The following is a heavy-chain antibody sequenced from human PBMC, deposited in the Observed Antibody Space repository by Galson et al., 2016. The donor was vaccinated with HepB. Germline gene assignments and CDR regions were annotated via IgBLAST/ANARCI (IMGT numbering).Heavy chain of an antibody. CDR3: ARDLNTAVFNVANFDN. D-gene: IGHD6-19*01. CDR2: INPTGVTT. V-gene: IGHV3-23*01. CDR1: GFTFSSYV. J-gene: IGHJ4*02. Sequence: SLRLSCAASGFTFSSYVMTWVRQAPGKGLEWVSAINPTGVTTYYADSVKGRFTIARDNSQSTLYLQMNSLRAEDTALYYCARDLNTAVFNVANFDNWGQGTLVTVSS.